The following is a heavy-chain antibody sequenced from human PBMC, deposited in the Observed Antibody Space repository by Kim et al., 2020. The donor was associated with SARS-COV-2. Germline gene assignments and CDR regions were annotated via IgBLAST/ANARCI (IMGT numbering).Heavy chain of an antibody. Sequence: QRLQGRVTMTRNTSITTAYMELSSLRSEDTAVYYCARGPLPAAIGGEVDYWGQGTLVTVSS. V-gene: IGHV1-8*01. J-gene: IGHJ4*02. D-gene: IGHD2-2*01. CDR3: ARGPLPAAIGGEVDY.